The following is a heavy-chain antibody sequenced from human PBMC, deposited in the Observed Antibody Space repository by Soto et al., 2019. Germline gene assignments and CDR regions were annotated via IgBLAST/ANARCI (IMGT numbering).Heavy chain of an antibody. J-gene: IGHJ4*02. CDR1: GLIFSNYK. V-gene: IGHV3-74*01. CDR3: ARDTNGLHY. D-gene: IGHD2-8*01. Sequence: GGSLRLSCAASGLIFSNYKMHWIRQAPGKGLVWVSRISTDGSITDYADSVKGRFTVSRDNAKNTLYLQMNSLRVDDTAVYYCARDTNGLHYWGQGTLVTVSS. CDR2: ISTDGSIT.